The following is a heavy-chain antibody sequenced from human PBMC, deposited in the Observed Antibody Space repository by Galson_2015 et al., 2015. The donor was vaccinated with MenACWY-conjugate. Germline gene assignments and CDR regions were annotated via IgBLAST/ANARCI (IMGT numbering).Heavy chain of an antibody. CDR1: GFTFSSYW. V-gene: IGHV3-74*01. CDR2: INSDGSST. Sequence: SLRLSCAASGFTFSSYWMHWVRQAPGKGLVWVSRINSDGSSTSYADSVKGRFTISRDNAKNTLYLQMNSLRAEDTAVYYCARGVVVAYYYMDVWGEGTTVTVSS. J-gene: IGHJ6*03. CDR3: ARGVVVAYYYMDV. D-gene: IGHD2-15*01.